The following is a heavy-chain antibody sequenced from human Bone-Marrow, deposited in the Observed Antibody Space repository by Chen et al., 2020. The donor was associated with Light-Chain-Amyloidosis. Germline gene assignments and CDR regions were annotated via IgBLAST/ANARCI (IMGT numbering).Heavy chain of an antibody. Sequence: EVQLEQSGPEVKKPGESLKISCKGSGYTFPNYWIGWVRQMPGKGPEGLWLIYPDDSDASYSPSFEGQVTISADKSITXXXXQWRSLKASDTAMYYCAIRRDGYSFDYWGQGTLVTVSS. CDR2: IYPDDSDA. CDR3: AIRRDGYSFDY. V-gene: IGHV5-51*01. D-gene: IGHD5-12*01. CDR1: GYTFPNYW. J-gene: IGHJ4*02.